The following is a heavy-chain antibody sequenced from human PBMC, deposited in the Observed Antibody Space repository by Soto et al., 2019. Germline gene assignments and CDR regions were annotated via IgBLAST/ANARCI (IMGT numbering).Heavy chain of an antibody. J-gene: IGHJ6*03. V-gene: IGHV5-51*01. CDR1: GYSFTSYW. CDR3: ARAERHFSLPGYYYMDV. Sequence: GESLKISCKGSGYSFTSYWIGWVRQMPGKGLEWMGIIYPGDSDTRYSPSFQGQVTISVDTSKNQFSLKLSSVTAADTAVYYCARAERHFSLPGYYYMDVWGKGTTVTVSS. D-gene: IGHD1-1*01. CDR2: IYPGDSDT.